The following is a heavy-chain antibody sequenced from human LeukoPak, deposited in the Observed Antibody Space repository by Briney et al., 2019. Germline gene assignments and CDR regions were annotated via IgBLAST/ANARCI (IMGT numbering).Heavy chain of an antibody. CDR1: GFTFSSYA. CDR2: ISGRGGST. V-gene: IGHV3-23*01. D-gene: IGHD3-10*01. CDR3: AKSPPNRGPQHLHYFDY. Sequence: GGSLRRSCAASGFTFSSYAMSWVRQAPGKGLEGVSAISGRGGSTYYADSVKGRFTISRDNSKNTLYLQINSLRAEDSAVYYCAKSPPNRGPQHLHYFDYWGQGTLVTVSS. J-gene: IGHJ4*02.